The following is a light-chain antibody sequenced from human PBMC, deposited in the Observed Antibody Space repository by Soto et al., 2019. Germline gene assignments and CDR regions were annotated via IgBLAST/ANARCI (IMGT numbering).Light chain of an antibody. J-gene: IGKJ3*01. CDR1: QSVSSY. CDR2: DAS. CDR3: QQRSNWPPT. Sequence: EIVLTQSPATLSLSPGERATLSCRASQSVSSYLAWYQQXXXXAPRLLIYDASNRATGIPARFXXXGXGXDXXLTISSLEPEDFAVYYCQQRSNWPPTFGPGTKVDIK. V-gene: IGKV3-11*01.